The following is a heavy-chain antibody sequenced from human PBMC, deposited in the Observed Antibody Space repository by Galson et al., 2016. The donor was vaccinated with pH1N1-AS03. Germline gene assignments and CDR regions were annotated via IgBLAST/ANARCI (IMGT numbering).Heavy chain of an antibody. V-gene: IGHV3-23*01. D-gene: IGHD4-17*01. CDR1: GFIFSNYA. Sequence: SLRLSCAASGFIFSNYAMTWVRQAPGKGLQWVSTISGLGESTKYADSVKGRFTISRDNSKNTVNLHMNSLRVEEPAVYYCANRGDTLGFFESWGQGTLVSVSS. J-gene: IGHJ4*02. CDR3: ANRGDTLGFFES. CDR2: ISGLGEST.